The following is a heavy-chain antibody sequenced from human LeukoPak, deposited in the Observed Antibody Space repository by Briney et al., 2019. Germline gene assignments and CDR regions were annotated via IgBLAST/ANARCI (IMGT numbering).Heavy chain of an antibody. CDR2: IYSSGDT. V-gene: IGHV4-4*07. CDR1: GGPISNYY. D-gene: IGHD3-22*01. Sequence: SETLSLTCSVSGGPISNYYWSWLRQPAGKGLEWIGRIYSSGDTNYNLSLTSRLTISLDKSKNQLSLKLTSVTPADTAVYYCVRERVGYDSSGRGPRFDCWGQGTLVTVSS. J-gene: IGHJ4*02. CDR3: VRERVGYDSSGRGPRFDC.